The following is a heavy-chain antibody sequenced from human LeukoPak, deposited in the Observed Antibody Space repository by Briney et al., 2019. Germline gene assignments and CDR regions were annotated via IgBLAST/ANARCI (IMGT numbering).Heavy chain of an antibody. J-gene: IGHJ4*02. Sequence: PGGSLRLSCAASGFTVSSNYMSWVRQAPGKGLEWVSVMYSGGGTYYADSVKGRFTVSRDNSKNTLYLQMNSLRAEDTAVYYCAKGRRYCSGGSCYFDYWGQGTLVTVSS. CDR3: AKGRRYCSGGSCYFDY. CDR2: MYSGGGT. V-gene: IGHV3-53*01. CDR1: GFTVSSNY. D-gene: IGHD2-15*01.